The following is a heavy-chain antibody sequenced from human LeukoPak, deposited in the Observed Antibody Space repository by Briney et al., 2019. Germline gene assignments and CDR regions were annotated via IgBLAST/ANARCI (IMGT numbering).Heavy chain of an antibody. CDR1: AHRFSDYW. CDR3: ARVDGCSNPTCNIESFGNWFDA. J-gene: IGHJ5*02. Sequence: GESLKISCKGSAHRFSDYWIAWVRQMSGKGLEWVGVIYPCDSDTTYNPSFKGHVTMSVDKSISTASLQWDSVKASDTAMYYCARVDGCSNPTCNIESFGNWFDAWGQGTRVTVSS. CDR2: IYPCDSDT. V-gene: IGHV5-51*01. D-gene: IGHD2-2*01.